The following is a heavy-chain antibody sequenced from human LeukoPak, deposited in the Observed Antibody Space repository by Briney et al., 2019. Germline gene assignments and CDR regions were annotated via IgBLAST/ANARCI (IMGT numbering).Heavy chain of an antibody. D-gene: IGHD3-9*01. Sequence: GGSLRLSCAASGFTVSSNYMSWVRQAPGKGLEWVSVIYSGGSTYYADSVKGRFTISRDNSKNTLYLQMNSLRAEDTAVYYCASPITISRKRDYWGQGTLVTVSS. V-gene: IGHV3-53*01. CDR1: GFTVSSNY. J-gene: IGHJ4*02. CDR3: ASPITISRKRDY. CDR2: IYSGGST.